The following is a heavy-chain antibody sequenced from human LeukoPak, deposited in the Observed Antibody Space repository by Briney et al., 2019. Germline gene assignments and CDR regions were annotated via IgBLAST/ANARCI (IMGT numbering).Heavy chain of an antibody. J-gene: IGHJ3*02. Sequence: PGGSLRLSCAASGFTFSAYWMHWVRQAPGKGLVWVSRINSDGFSIAYADSVKGRFTISRDNAKNTLYLHMNSLRAEGTAVYYCARFYGGSALDNWGQGTMVTVSS. CDR1: GFTFSAYW. D-gene: IGHD3-16*01. CDR3: ARFYGGSALDN. CDR2: INSDGFSI. V-gene: IGHV3-74*01.